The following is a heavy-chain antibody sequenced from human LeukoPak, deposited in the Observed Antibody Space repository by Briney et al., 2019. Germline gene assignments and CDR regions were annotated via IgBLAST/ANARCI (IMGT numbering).Heavy chain of an antibody. D-gene: IGHD5-18*01. J-gene: IGHJ4*02. V-gene: IGHV4-31*03. CDR1: GGSICSGGYY. CDR2: IYCSGST. CDR3: ARAHLNDSVSDY. Sequence: NSSETLSLTCTVSGGSICSGGYYWSWIRQHPGKGLEWIGYIYCSGSTYYNPSLKSRVTISVDTSKNQFSLKLSSVTAADTAVYYCARAHLNDSVSDYWGQGTLVTVSS.